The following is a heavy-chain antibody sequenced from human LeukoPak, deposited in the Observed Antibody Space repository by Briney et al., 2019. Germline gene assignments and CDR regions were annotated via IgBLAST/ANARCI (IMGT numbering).Heavy chain of an antibody. D-gene: IGHD6-13*01. V-gene: IGHV3-21*01. Sequence: GGSLRLSCAASGFTFSSYSMNWVRQAPGKGLEWASSISSSSYIYYADSVKGRFTISRDNAKNSLYLQMNSLRAEDTAVYYCARDYSSSWYLAFDIWGQGTMVTVSS. CDR1: GFTFSSYS. J-gene: IGHJ3*02. CDR3: ARDYSSSWYLAFDI. CDR2: ISSSSYI.